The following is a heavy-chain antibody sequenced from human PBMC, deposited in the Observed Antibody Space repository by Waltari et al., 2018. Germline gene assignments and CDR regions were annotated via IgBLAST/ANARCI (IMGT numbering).Heavy chain of an antibody. J-gene: IGHJ4*02. Sequence: QVQLVQSVAEVKKPGASVKVSCKASGYTFTSYAMHWVREAHGQRLAWMGWINAGNGNTKYSQKFQGRVTITRDTSASTAYMELSSLRSEDTAVYYCARGSHEWLVSFDYWGQGTLVTVSS. CDR1: GYTFTSYA. V-gene: IGHV1-3*01. CDR3: ARGSHEWLVSFDY. D-gene: IGHD6-19*01. CDR2: INAGNGNT.